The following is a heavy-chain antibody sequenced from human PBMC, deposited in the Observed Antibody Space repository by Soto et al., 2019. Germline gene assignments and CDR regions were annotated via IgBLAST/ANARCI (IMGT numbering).Heavy chain of an antibody. CDR1: GFNFDNYG. CDR3: AKDKPGTTSFDY. D-gene: IGHD1-1*01. Sequence: GGSLRLSCQASGFNFDNYGMHWVRQAPGKGLEWVAVITYDGSNKYYADSVKGRFTISRDTSKNTLYLQLNTLRADDTAVYYCAKDKPGTTSFDYWGQGALVTVSS. CDR2: ITYDGSNK. J-gene: IGHJ4*02. V-gene: IGHV3-30*18.